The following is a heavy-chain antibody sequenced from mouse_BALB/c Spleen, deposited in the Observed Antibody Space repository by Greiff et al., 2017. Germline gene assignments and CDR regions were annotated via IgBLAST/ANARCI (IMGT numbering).Heavy chain of an antibody. CDR3: ARGYGSSPSYWYFDV. V-gene: IGHV1-31*01. Sequence: VQLQQSGPELVKPGASVKISCKASGYSFTGYYMHWVKQSHVKSLEWIGRINPYNGATSYNQNFKDKASLTVDKSSSTAYMELHSLTSEDSAVYYCARGYGSSPSYWYFDVWGAGTTVTVSS. CDR1: GYSFTGYY. CDR2: INPYNGAT. D-gene: IGHD1-1*01. J-gene: IGHJ1*01.